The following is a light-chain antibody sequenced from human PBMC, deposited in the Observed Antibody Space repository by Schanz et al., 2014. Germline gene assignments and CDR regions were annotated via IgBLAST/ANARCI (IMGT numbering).Light chain of an antibody. V-gene: IGKV1-5*03. Sequence: DIQMTQSPSTLSASVGDRVTITCRASQSISSWLAWFQQKPGKAPKLLIYKASSLESGVPSRFSGSGSGTEFTLTISSLQPDDFATYYCQQYKNYSPTFGPGTKVDIK. CDR3: QQYKNYSPT. CDR2: KAS. CDR1: QSISSW. J-gene: IGKJ3*01.